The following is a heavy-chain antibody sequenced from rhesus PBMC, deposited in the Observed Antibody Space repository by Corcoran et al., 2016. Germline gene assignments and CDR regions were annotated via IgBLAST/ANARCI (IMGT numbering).Heavy chain of an antibody. CDR2: ILGGSGST. CDR1: GGSIHINY. V-gene: IGHV4-147*01. CDR3: ARYTMTAMDY. D-gene: IGHD2-27*01. J-gene: IGHJ4*01. Sequence: QVQLQESGPGLVKPSETLSLTCAVSGGSIHINYWSWLRQSPGKGLEWIAHILGGSGSTSHNPSLKSRVTISTDTSKNQFSLKLTSVTAADTALYYCARYTMTAMDYWGQGVLVIVSS.